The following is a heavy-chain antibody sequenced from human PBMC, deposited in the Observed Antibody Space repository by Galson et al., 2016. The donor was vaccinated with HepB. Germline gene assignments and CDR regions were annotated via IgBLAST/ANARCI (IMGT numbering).Heavy chain of an antibody. J-gene: IGHJ4*02. Sequence: SVKVSCKASGYTFTSYSLHWVRQAPGQGLEWMGIINTSGGGTDYAQKFQGRVTMTRDTSTSTVYMELSSLRSEDTAGYYCVVDDKWDWGQGALVTVSS. CDR1: GYTFTSYS. D-gene: IGHD3-9*01. CDR2: INTSGGGT. CDR3: VVDDKWD. V-gene: IGHV1-46*01.